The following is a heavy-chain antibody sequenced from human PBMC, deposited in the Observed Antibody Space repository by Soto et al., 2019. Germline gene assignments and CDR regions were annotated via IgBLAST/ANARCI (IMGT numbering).Heavy chain of an antibody. J-gene: IGHJ6*02. CDR2: IYYSGST. CDR3: ASPRIAAAGTTQGDYYYYGMDV. CDR1: GGSISSSSYY. D-gene: IGHD6-13*01. V-gene: IGHV4-39*01. Sequence: SETLSLTCTVSGGSISSSSYYWGWIRQPPGKGLEWIGSIYYSGSTYYNPSLKSRVTISVDTSKNQFSLKLSSVTAADTAVYYCASPRIAAAGTTQGDYYYYGMDVWGQGTTVTVSS.